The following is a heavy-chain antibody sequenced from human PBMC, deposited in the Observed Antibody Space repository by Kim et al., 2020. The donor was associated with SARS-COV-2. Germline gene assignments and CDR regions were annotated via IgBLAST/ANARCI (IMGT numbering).Heavy chain of an antibody. V-gene: IGHV3-23*01. Sequence: GGSLRLSCAASGFTFSSYAMSWVRQAPGKGLEWVSAISGSGGSTYYADSVKGRFTISRDNSKNTLYLQMNSLRAEDTAVYYCANTILWFGELSILWYNWNDGEIDYWGQGTLVTVSS. CDR2: ISGSGGST. J-gene: IGHJ4*02. D-gene: IGHD3-10*01. CDR1: GFTFSSYA. CDR3: ANTILWFGELSILWYNWNDGEIDY.